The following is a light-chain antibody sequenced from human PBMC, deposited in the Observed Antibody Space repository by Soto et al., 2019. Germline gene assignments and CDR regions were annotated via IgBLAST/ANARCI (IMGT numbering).Light chain of an antibody. CDR1: QSINIW. J-gene: IGKJ1*01. Sequence: DIQMTQSPSTLSASLGDRVTMTCRASQSINIWLAWFQQKPGKAPKLLISDVSSLESGVPSTFSGSGFGTEFTLPISSLQPDDVATYYCQQYNSYWTFGQGTKVDIK. CDR2: DVS. V-gene: IGKV1-5*01. CDR3: QQYNSYWT.